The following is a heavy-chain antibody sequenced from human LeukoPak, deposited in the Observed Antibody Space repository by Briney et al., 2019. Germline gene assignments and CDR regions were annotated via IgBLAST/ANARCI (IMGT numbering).Heavy chain of an antibody. CDR3: VKDKYSDGFFDY. Sequence: GGSLRLSCAASGFTFDDYAMSWVRQGPEKGLEWLALITWDGSNTYYTDSVRGRFTISRDNSKDSLYLQMDGLRVEDTGFYYCVKDKYSDGFFDYWGQGTLVTVSS. CDR2: ITWDGSNT. J-gene: IGHJ4*02. CDR1: GFTFDDYA. V-gene: IGHV3-43D*03. D-gene: IGHD5-12*01.